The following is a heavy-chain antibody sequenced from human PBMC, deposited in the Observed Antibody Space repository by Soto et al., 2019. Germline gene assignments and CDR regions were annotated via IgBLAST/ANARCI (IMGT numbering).Heavy chain of an antibody. V-gene: IGHV3-23*01. J-gene: IGHJ6*01. CDR2: MSGSGSGT. CDR1: GFRFSTYD. Sequence: DVQLLESGGGLVQPGGSLRLSCAASGFRFSTYDMSWDRQAPGKGLEWVSVMSGSGSGTYYADSVKGRFTISRDNSKNTLYLQMNSLRAEDTAVYYCVRQAKLTPVTANVGYSYGLDVWGQGTTVTVSS. CDR3: VRQAKLTPVTANVGYSYGLDV. D-gene: IGHD4-4*01.